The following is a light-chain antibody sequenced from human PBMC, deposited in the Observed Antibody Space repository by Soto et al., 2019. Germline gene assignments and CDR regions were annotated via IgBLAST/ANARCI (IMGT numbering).Light chain of an antibody. Sequence: DIQMTQSPSTLSASVGDRVTITCRASQSISSRLAWYQQKSGKAPNLLIYDASSLEGGVPSRFSGSASETEFTLTISSLKPDEFATHYCKQYINGSPFGQGTKVEIK. V-gene: IGKV1-5*01. J-gene: IGKJ1*01. CDR3: KQYINGSP. CDR2: DAS. CDR1: QSISSR.